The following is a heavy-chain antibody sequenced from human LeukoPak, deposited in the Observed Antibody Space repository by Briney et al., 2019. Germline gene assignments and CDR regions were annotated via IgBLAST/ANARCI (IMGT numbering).Heavy chain of an antibody. J-gene: IGHJ3*02. CDR1: GFTFSSYW. D-gene: IGHD3-9*01. CDR3: AREQAPFDGLGDI. V-gene: IGHV3-7*01. Sequence: PGGSLRLSCAASGFTFSSYWMSWVRQAPGKGLEWVATIRQDGSQKYYVDSVKGRFTISRDNAKNSLYLQMNSLRAEDTAVYYCAREQAPFDGLGDIWGQGTMVTVSS. CDR2: IRQDGSQK.